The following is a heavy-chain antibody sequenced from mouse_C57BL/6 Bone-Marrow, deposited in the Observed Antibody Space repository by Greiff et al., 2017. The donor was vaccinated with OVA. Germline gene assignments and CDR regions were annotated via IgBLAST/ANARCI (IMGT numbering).Heavy chain of an antibody. J-gene: IGHJ1*03. D-gene: IGHD1-1*01. CDR3: TREANYIDSSYWYFDV. CDR1: GYSITSGYF. V-gene: IGHV3-6*01. CDR2: ISYAGSN. Sequence: EVKLMESGPGLVKPSQSLSLTCSVTGYSITSGYFWYWIRQFPGNKLEWMGYISYAGSNNYHPSPNIRISITRHTSKNQIILKLDSMTTEDTDTNYCTREANYIDSSYWYFDVWGTGTTVTVSS.